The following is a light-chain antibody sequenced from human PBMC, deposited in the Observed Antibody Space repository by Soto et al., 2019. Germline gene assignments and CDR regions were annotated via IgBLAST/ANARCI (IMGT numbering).Light chain of an antibody. CDR2: KAS. J-gene: IGKJ5*01. CDR1: QSISSW. CDR3: QQYNSIGVT. Sequence: DIQMTQSPSSLSASLGDRVTITFRASQSISSWLAWYQQKPGKAPKLLIYKASSLESGVPSRFSGSGSGTQFTLTISSLQPDDFATYYCQQYNSIGVTFGQGTRLEIK. V-gene: IGKV1-5*03.